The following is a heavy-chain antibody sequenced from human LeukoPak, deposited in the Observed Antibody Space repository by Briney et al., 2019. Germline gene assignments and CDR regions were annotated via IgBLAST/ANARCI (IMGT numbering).Heavy chain of an antibody. CDR1: GFTFRSYW. Sequence: PGGSLTLSCAAPGFTFRSYWMHWVRQSPEKGLMWVSRINSDGSNIAYADSVKGRFTISRDNAKNTLYLQMHSLRAEDTAVYYCARDLELVYYNSTAYDYWGHGTLVTVSS. D-gene: IGHD3-22*01. CDR2: INSDGSNI. J-gene: IGHJ4*01. V-gene: IGHV3-74*01. CDR3: ARDLELVYYNSTAYDY.